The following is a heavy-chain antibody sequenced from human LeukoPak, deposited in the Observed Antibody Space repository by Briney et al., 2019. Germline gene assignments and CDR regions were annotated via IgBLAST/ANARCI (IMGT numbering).Heavy chain of an antibody. Sequence: GGSLRLSCAASGFTFNNYAMSWVRQAPGKGLEWVSVISGSGSNTYYADSVKGRFTISRDNSKDTLYLQMNSLRAEDTAVYYCAKDISTGYYYFQSWGQGTLVTVSS. CDR2: ISGSGSNT. D-gene: IGHD3-22*01. CDR3: AKDISTGYYYFQS. CDR1: GFTFNNYA. V-gene: IGHV3-23*01. J-gene: IGHJ4*02.